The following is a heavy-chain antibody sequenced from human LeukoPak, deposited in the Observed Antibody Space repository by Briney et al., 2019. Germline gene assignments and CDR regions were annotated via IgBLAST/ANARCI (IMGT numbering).Heavy chain of an antibody. CDR1: GFTVRKNY. CDR3: AREQTFPYFDS. V-gene: IGHV3-66*01. J-gene: IGHJ4*02. Sequence: GGSLRLSCAASGFTVRKNYMNWVREAPGKGLEWVSVIYSGGSTYYADSVKGRFTISRDNSKNTLYLQMTSLRAEDTAVYYCAREQTFPYFDSWGQGTLVTVSS. D-gene: IGHD3-16*01. CDR2: IYSGGST.